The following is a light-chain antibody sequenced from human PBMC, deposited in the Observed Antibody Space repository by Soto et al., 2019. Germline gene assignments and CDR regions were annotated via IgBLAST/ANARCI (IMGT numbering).Light chain of an antibody. V-gene: IGLV2-8*01. J-gene: IGLJ3*02. CDR3: SSYAGRNNVV. CDR2: EVN. CDR1: SSDVAGYDY. Sequence: QSALTQPPSASGSPGQSVAISCTGASSDVAGYDYVSWYQQHPGKAPKLIIYEVNKRPSGVPDRFSGSKSGNTASLTVSGLQAEDEADYYCSSYAGRNNVVFGGGTKLTVL.